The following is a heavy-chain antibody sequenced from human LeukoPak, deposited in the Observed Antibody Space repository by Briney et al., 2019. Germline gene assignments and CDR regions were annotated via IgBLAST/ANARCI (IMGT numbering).Heavy chain of an antibody. CDR2: ISYDGSNK. Sequence: GRSLRLSCAASGFTFSSYAMHWVRQAPGKGLEWVAVISYDGSNKYYADSVKGRFTISRDNSKNTLYLQMNSLRAEDTAVYYCARNPGVTAGRGYYYYMDVWGKGTTVTVSS. J-gene: IGHJ6*03. V-gene: IGHV3-30*04. D-gene: IGHD2-2*01. CDR1: GFTFSSYA. CDR3: ARNPGVTAGRGYYYYMDV.